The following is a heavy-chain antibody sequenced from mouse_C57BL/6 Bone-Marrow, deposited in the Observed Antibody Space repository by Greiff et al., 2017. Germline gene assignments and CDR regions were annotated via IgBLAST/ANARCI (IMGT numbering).Heavy chain of an antibody. CDR1: GFTFSDYG. CDR3: ARPYYYGSSYFDY. V-gene: IGHV5-17*01. Sequence: EVMLVESGGGLVKPGGSLKLSCAASGFTFSDYGMPWVRQAPEKGLEWVAYISSGSSTIYYADTVKGRFTISRDNAKKTLFLQMTSLRSEDTAMYYCARPYYYGSSYFDYWGQGTTLTVSS. J-gene: IGHJ2*01. D-gene: IGHD1-1*01. CDR2: ISSGSSTI.